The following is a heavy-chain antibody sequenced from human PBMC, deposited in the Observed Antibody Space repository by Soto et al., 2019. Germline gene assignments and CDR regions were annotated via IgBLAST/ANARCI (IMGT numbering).Heavy chain of an antibody. CDR2: TRNKANSYTT. CDR1: GFTFSDHY. V-gene: IGHV3-72*01. CDR3: ARRGRTYCGGDCYSGGAFDI. Sequence: PRGSLRLSCAASGFTFSDHYMDWVRQAPGKGLEWVGRTRNKANSYTTEYAASVKGRFTISRDDSKNSLYLQMNSLKTEDTAVYYCARRGRTYCGGDCYSGGAFDIWGQGTMVTVSS. D-gene: IGHD2-21*02. J-gene: IGHJ3*02.